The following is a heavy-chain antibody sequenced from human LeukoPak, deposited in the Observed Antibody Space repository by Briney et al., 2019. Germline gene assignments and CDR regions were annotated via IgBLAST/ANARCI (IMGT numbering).Heavy chain of an antibody. CDR3: AKDADDYVSYFDY. V-gene: IGHV3-23*01. Sequence: GGSLRLSCAASGFTLNSCAMTWVRQAPGKGLEWVSGITASGATTYYADSVKGRFTISRDNSKNTLYLQMNSLRAEDTAIYYCAKDADDYVSYFDYWGQGTLVTVSS. D-gene: IGHD3-16*01. CDR2: ITASGATT. CDR1: GFTLNSCA. J-gene: IGHJ4*02.